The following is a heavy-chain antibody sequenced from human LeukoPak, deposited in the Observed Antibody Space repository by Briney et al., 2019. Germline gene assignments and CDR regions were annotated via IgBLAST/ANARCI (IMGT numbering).Heavy chain of an antibody. CDR2: LSLGEVA. CDR3: VRVSTASGGAFDV. CDR1: GGSISSDY. J-gene: IGHJ3*01. V-gene: IGHV4-59*13. Sequence: KPPETLSLTCTISGGSISSDYWSWIRQPPGKGLEWIGYLSLGEVAFYNPSLESRLTTSADTSKNQFSLNLTSVTAADTAMYYCVRVSTASGGAFDVWGQGTMVTVSS. D-gene: IGHD2-21*02.